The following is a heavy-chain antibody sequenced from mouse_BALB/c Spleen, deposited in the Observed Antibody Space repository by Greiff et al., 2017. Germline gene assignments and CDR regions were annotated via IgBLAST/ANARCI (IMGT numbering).Heavy chain of an antibody. D-gene: IGHD1-1*01. CDR3: ARDYYGSRPAWFAY. Sequence: DVQLQESGPGLVKPSQSLSLTCSVTGYSITSGYYWNWIRQFPGNKLEWMGYISYDGSNNYNPSLKNRISITRDTSKNQFFLKLNSVTTEDTATYCCARDYYGSRPAWFAYWGQGTLVTVSA. CDR1: GYSITSGYY. V-gene: IGHV3-6*02. CDR2: ISYDGSN. J-gene: IGHJ3*01.